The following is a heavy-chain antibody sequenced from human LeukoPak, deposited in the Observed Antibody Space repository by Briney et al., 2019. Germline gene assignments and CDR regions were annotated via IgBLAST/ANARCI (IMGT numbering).Heavy chain of an antibody. CDR2: ISSSSSYI. D-gene: IGHD2-2*01. J-gene: IGHJ5*02. CDR1: GFTFSSYS. Sequence: GGSLRLSCAASGFTFSSYSMNWVRQAPGKGLEWVSSISSSSSYIYYADSVKGRFTISRDNAKNSLYLQMNSLRAEDTAVYYCARGSYCSSTSCYRWFDPWGQGTLVTVSS. CDR3: ARGSYCSSTSCYRWFDP. V-gene: IGHV3-21*01.